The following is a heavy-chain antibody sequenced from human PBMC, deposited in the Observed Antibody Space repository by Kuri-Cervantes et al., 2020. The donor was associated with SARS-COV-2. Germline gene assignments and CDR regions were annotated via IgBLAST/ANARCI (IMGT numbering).Heavy chain of an antibody. V-gene: IGHV1-18*01. D-gene: IGHD3-3*01. CDR3: ARVPGGTIFGVVIIDYYYYYMDV. J-gene: IGHJ6*03. Sequence: ASVKVSCKASGYTFTSYGISWVRQAPGQGLEWMGWISAYNGNTNYAQKLQGRVTMTTDPSTSTAYMELRSLGSDDTAVYYCARVPGGTIFGVVIIDYYYYYMDVWGKGTTVTVSS. CDR1: GYTFTSYG. CDR2: ISAYNGNT.